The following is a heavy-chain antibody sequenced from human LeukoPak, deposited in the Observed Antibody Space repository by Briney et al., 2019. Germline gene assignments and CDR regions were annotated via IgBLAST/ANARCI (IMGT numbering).Heavy chain of an antibody. CDR2: ISVSGSST. V-gene: IGHV3-23*01. CDR3: AGDRNYAFHI. J-gene: IGHJ3*02. D-gene: IGHD1-7*01. CDR1: GFTFSSYA. Sequence: GGSLRLSCAASGFTFSSYAMNWVRQAPGKGLEWVSVISVSGSSTSYADSVKGRFTISSDKAENSVYLQMNSLRDEDTAVYYCAGDRNYAFHIWGQGTMVTVSS.